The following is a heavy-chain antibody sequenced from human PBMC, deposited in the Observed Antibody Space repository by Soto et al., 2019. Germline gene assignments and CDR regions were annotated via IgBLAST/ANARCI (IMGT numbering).Heavy chain of an antibody. Sequence: KPGGSLRLSCAASGFTFSDYYMSWIRQAPGKGLEWVSYISSSGSTIYYADSVKGRFTISRDNAKNSLYLQMNSLRAEDTAVYYCARDLAAAGTDYYYGMDVWGQGTTVTVSS. D-gene: IGHD6-13*01. V-gene: IGHV3-11*01. J-gene: IGHJ6*02. CDR3: ARDLAAAGTDYYYGMDV. CDR1: GFTFSDYY. CDR2: ISSSGSTI.